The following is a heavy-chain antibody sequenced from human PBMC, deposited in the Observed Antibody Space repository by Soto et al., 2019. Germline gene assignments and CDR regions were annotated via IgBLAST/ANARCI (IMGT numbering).Heavy chain of an antibody. D-gene: IGHD4-4*01. CDR2: ISGSGGST. CDR1: GFTFSSYA. J-gene: IGHJ6*02. CDR3: AKDQGYSNYVGHQRYYDYYGMDV. V-gene: IGHV3-23*01. Sequence: LGGSLRLSCAASGFTFSSYAMSWVRQAPGKGLEWVSAISGSGGSTYYADSVKGRFTISRDNSKNTLYLQMNSLRAEDTAVYCCAKDQGYSNYVGHQRYYDYYGMDVWGQGTTVTVSS.